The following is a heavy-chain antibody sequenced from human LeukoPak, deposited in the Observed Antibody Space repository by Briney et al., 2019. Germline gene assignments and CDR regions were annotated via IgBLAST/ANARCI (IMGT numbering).Heavy chain of an antibody. CDR2: ISGSGGST. J-gene: IGHJ4*02. D-gene: IGHD5-12*01. CDR3: AKIGVATILFDY. V-gene: IGHV3-23*01. Sequence: PGGSLRLSCAASGFTFSSYAMSWVRQAPGKGLEWVSAISGSGGSTYYADSVKGRFTISRGNSKNTLYLQMNSLRAEDTAVYYCAKIGVATILFDYWGQGTLVTVSS. CDR1: GFTFSSYA.